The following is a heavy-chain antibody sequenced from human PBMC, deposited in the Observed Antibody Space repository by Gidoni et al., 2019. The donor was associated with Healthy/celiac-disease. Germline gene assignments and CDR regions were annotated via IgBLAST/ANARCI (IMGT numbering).Heavy chain of an antibody. J-gene: IGHJ3*02. D-gene: IGHD3-10*01. Sequence: SCAASGFTFSSYWMSWVRQAPGKGLEWVANIKQDGSEKYYVDSLKGRFTISRDNAKNSLYLQMNSLRAEDTAVYYCARGPGDGYYGSGTGAFDIWGQGTMVTVSS. V-gene: IGHV3-7*01. CDR2: IKQDGSEK. CDR3: ARGPGDGYYGSGTGAFDI. CDR1: GFTFSSYW.